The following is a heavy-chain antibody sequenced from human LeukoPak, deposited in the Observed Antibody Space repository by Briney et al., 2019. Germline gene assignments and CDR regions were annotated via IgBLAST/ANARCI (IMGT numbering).Heavy chain of an antibody. CDR1: GFTFSSYA. J-gene: IGHJ4*02. Sequence: GGSLRLSCAASGFTFSSYAMSWVRQAPGKGLEWVSLISGSGGTTYYAESVKGRFTISRDNSKNTLYLQMNSLRDDDAAVYYCAFRMNVGNGYWGQGTLVTVSS. CDR2: ISGSGGTT. D-gene: IGHD1-1*01. CDR3: AFRMNVGNGY. V-gene: IGHV3-23*01.